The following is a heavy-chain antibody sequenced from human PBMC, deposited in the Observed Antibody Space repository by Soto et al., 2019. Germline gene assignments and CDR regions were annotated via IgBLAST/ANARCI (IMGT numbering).Heavy chain of an antibody. CDR3: ARGAFCGGAPGCRDMDV. D-gene: IGHD2-21*01. CDR1: GYTFVSHS. V-gene: IGHV1-18*01. Sequence: QIQLVQSGGEVKKPGASVKVSCKSSGYTFVSHSITWVRQAPGLGLEWMGRISAYNGNTNYAQKLQGRVTMTTDTSTSTAYMELRSLRSDDTAVYYCARGAFCGGAPGCRDMDVWGQGTTVSVSS. J-gene: IGHJ6*02. CDR2: ISAYNGNT.